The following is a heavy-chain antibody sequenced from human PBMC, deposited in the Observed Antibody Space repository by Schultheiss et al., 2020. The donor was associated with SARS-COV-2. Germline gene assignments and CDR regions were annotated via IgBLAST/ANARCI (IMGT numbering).Heavy chain of an antibody. CDR3: AREAGITGTTGY. Sequence: GGSLRLSCAASGFTFSSYAMHWVRQAPGKGLEWVSVIYSGGSTYYADSVKGRFTISRDNSKNTLYLQMNSLRAEDTAVYYCAREAGITGTTGYWGQGTLVTVSS. V-gene: IGHV3-53*01. CDR2: IYSGGST. J-gene: IGHJ4*02. D-gene: IGHD1-20*01. CDR1: GFTFSSYA.